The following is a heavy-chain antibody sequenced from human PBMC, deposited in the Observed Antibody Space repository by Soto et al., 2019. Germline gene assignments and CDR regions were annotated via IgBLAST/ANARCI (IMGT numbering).Heavy chain of an antibody. CDR3: ARDLGSRNSGDYYNLDY. Sequence: PGGSLRLSCAASGFSFSTYAMHWVRQAPGKGLQWVTVISYDGSNKYYIDSVKGRFTISRDNSKNTVYLQMNSLRPEDTAVYYCARDLGSRNSGDYYNLDYWGQGTLVTVSS. D-gene: IGHD3-22*01. CDR1: GFSFSTYA. CDR2: ISYDGSNK. J-gene: IGHJ4*02. V-gene: IGHV3-30-3*01.